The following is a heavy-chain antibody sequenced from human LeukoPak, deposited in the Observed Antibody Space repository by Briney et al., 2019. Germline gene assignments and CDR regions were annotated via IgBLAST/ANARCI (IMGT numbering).Heavy chain of an antibody. V-gene: IGHV4-39*01. CDR1: GGSISSSGYY. D-gene: IGHD3-10*01. J-gene: IGHJ4*02. CDR2: IHYTGTT. Sequence: SETLSLTCTVSGGSISSSGYYWDWIRQPPGKGLEWIGTIHYTGTTYYNSSLESRLTMSVDTSKNQFSLKLSSVTAADTAVYYCVRRLDYYCSGSYLYYDYWGQGTLVTVSS. CDR3: VRRLDYYCSGSYLYYDY.